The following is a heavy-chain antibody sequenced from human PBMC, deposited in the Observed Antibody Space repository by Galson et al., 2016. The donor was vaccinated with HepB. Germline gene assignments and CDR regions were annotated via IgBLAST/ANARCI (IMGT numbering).Heavy chain of an antibody. CDR2: ISSSSAYI. J-gene: IGHJ6*02. V-gene: IGHV3-21*01. D-gene: IGHD4-17*01. Sequence: LRLSCAASGFTLSTYSMNWVRQAPGKGLEWVSSISSSSAYIYYADSVKGRFTISRDNAKNSLYLQMDSLRAEDTAVYFCTRDNSHGDYVGNYHYYGMDVWGQGTPVTVSS. CDR1: GFTLSTYS. CDR3: TRDNSHGDYVGNYHYYGMDV.